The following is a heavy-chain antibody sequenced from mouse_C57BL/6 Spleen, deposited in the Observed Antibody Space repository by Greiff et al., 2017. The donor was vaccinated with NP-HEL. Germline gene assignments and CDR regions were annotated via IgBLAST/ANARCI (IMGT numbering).Heavy chain of an antibody. J-gene: IGHJ1*03. CDR3: TRGRYYGSSYSWYFDV. Sequence: QVQLQQPGAELVRPGASVTLSCKASGYTFTDYEMHWVKQTPVHGLEWIGAIDPETGGTAYNQKFKGKAILTADKSSSTAYMELRSLTSEDSAVYYCTRGRYYGSSYSWYFDVWGTGTTVTVSS. CDR1: GYTFTDYE. V-gene: IGHV1-15*01. D-gene: IGHD1-1*01. CDR2: IDPETGGT.